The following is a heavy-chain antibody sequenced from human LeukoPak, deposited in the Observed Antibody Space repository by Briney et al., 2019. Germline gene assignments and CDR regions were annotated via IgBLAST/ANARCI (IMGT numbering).Heavy chain of an antibody. CDR1: GFTFSSYA. V-gene: IGHV3-23*01. Sequence: GGSLRLSCAASGFTFSSYAMNWVRQAPGKRLEWVSSIIGSGRDTYYADSVKGRITISRDNSKNTVYLQMNSLRAEDMALYYCAKGSRGTTGTIDFDYWGQGTLVTVSS. CDR3: AKGSRGTTGTIDFDY. J-gene: IGHJ4*02. D-gene: IGHD1-1*01. CDR2: IIGSGRDT.